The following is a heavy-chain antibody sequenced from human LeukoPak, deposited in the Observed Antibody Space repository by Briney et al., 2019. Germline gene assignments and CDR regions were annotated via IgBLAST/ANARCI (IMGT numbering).Heavy chain of an antibody. CDR1: GGTFSSYA. J-gene: IGHJ4*02. CDR2: IIPIFGTA. CDR3: ARGFVSGYYDKYYFDY. V-gene: IGHV1-69*13. Sequence: ASVKVSCKASGGTFSSYAISWMRQAPGQGLEWMGGIIPIFGTANYAQKFQGRVTITADESTSTAYMELSSLRSEDTAVYYCARGFVSGYYDKYYFDYWGQGTLVTVSS. D-gene: IGHD3-3*01.